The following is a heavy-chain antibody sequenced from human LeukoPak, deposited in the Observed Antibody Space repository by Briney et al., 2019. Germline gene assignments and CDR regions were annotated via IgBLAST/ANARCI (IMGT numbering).Heavy chain of an antibody. CDR2: ISSSSSTI. D-gene: IGHD2-2*01. J-gene: IGHJ4*02. CDR1: GFTFSSYS. V-gene: IGHV3-48*01. CDR3: ARDDAAYYFDY. Sequence: GGSLRLSCAASGFTFSSYSMNWVRQAPGKGLEWVSYISSSSSTIYYADSVKGRFTISRDNAKNSLYLQMNSLRAEDTAVYYCARDDAAYYFDYWGQGTLVTVSS.